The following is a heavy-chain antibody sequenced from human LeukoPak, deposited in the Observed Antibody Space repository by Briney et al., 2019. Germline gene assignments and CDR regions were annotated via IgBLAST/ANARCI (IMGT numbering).Heavy chain of an antibody. CDR3: ARDLSLAVPVQGY. D-gene: IGHD6-19*01. Sequence: ASVKVSCKASGYXFTGYYIHWVRQAPGQGLEWMGWINPNSGGTNYAQKFQGRVTMTGDTSISTAYMELSRLRSDDTAVYYCARDLSLAVPVQGYWGQGTLVTVSS. J-gene: IGHJ4*02. V-gene: IGHV1-2*02. CDR1: GYXFTGYY. CDR2: INPNSGGT.